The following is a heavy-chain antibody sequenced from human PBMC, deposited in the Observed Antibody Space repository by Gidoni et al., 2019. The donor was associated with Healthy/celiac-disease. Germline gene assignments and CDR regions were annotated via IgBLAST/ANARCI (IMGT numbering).Heavy chain of an antibody. Sequence: QVQLVQSGAEVKKPGSSVKVSCKASGGPFSSYAISWVPQAPGQGLEWMGGIIPIFGTANYAQKCQGRVTITADESTSTAYMELSSLRSEDTAVYYCARVLEYCSSTSCYGAGFDYWGQGTLVTVSS. CDR3: ARVLEYCSSTSCYGAGFDY. CDR1: GGPFSSYA. D-gene: IGHD2-2*01. CDR2: IIPIFGTA. J-gene: IGHJ4*02. V-gene: IGHV1-69*01.